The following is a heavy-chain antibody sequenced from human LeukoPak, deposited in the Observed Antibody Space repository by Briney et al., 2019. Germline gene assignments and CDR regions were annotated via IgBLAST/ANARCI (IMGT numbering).Heavy chain of an antibody. J-gene: IGHJ1*01. D-gene: IGHD5-24*01. CDR2: ISCNGGST. Sequence: GGSLRLSCSASGFPFSIYAMHWVREAPGKRREYVSDISCNGGSTSYTDPVKGRFPTSRDHSKNTVSLQRRSLRAGDTAIFYWVGDGRDGYNIYFHHWGQGTLVTVSS. CDR3: VGDGRDGYNIYFHH. CDR1: GFPFSIYA. V-gene: IGHV3-64D*06.